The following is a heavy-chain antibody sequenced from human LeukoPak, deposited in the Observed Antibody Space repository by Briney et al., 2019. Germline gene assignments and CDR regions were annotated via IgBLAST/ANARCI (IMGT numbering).Heavy chain of an antibody. D-gene: IGHD6-13*01. V-gene: IGHV3-33*01. CDR2: IWYDGSNK. CDR1: GFTFSSYG. CDR3: ARDMAKGGVYSSSSPRYGMDV. J-gene: IGHJ6*02. Sequence: GGSLRLSCAASGFTFSSYGMHWVRQAPGKGLEWVAVIWYDGSNKYYADSVKGRFTISRDNSKNTLYLQMNSLRAEDTAVYYCARDMAKGGVYSSSSPRYGMDVWGQGTTVTVSS.